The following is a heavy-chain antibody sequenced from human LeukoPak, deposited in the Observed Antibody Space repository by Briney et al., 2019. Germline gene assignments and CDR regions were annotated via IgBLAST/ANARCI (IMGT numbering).Heavy chain of an antibody. CDR2: ISGSGGNT. V-gene: IGHV3-23*01. CDR1: GFTFSSYA. Sequence: GGSLRLSCAASGFTFSSYAMSWVRQAPGKGPEWVSAISGSGGNTYYAGSVKGRFTISRDNSKNTLYLQMNSLRAEDTAVYYCARVNDSLTGPHSNWFDPWGQGTLVTVSS. D-gene: IGHD3-9*01. CDR3: ARVNDSLTGPHSNWFDP. J-gene: IGHJ5*02.